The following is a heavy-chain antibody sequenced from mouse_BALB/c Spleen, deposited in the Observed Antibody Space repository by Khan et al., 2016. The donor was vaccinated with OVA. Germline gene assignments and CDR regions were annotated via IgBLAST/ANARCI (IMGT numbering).Heavy chain of an antibody. J-gene: IGHJ3*01. V-gene: IGHV1-77*01. CDR3: ARRNYFGYTFAD. CDR1: GYTFTDYY. Sequence: QVQLKQSGAELARPGASVKLSCKASGYTFTDYYINWVKQRTGQGLEWIGAISPGSGDTYYTERLKGKATLTVDNSSSTAYMTISTLNSEASAVYFWARRNYFGYTFADWGQGTLVTVSA. CDR2: ISPGSGDT. D-gene: IGHD1-2*01.